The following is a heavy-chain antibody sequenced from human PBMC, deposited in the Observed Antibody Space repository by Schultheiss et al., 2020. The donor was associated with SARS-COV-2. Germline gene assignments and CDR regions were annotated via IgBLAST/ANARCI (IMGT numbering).Heavy chain of an antibody. Sequence: GSLRLSCAASGFTFSSNYMSWVRQAPGKGLEWVAVISYDGSNKYYADSVKGRFTISRDNSKNTLYLQMNSLRAEDTAVYYCARESGYSGYDPVLDYWGQGTLVTVSS. CDR1: GFTFSSNY. CDR3: ARESGYSGYDPVLDY. V-gene: IGHV3-30*01. CDR2: ISYDGSNK. D-gene: IGHD5-12*01. J-gene: IGHJ4*02.